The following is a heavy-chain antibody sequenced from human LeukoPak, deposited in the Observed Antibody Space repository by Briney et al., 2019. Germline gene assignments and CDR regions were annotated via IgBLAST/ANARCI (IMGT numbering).Heavy chain of an antibody. CDR1: GFTFSSYA. V-gene: IGHV3-23*01. D-gene: IGHD6-6*01. Sequence: PGGSLRLSCAASGFTFSSYAMSWVRQAPGKGLEWVSAISGSGGSTYYADSVKGRCTISRDNSKSTLYLQMNSLRAEDTAVYYCAKDRGYLSSSPGYCIDYWGQGTLVTVSS. J-gene: IGHJ4*02. CDR2: ISGSGGST. CDR3: AKDRGYLSSSPGYCIDY.